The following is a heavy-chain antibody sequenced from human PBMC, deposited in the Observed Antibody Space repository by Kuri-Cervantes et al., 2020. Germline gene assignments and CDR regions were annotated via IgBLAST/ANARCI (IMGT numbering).Heavy chain of an antibody. Sequence: QTLSLTCAISGDSVSSNGATWNWLRQSPSRGLEWVGRTYYRSNWQNDYAVSVKGRITIKPDTSKNQFSLQLSSVSLEDTAIYYCARDQYYFDYWGQGTLVTVSS. CDR3: ARDQYYFDY. J-gene: IGHJ4*02. CDR1: GDSVSSNGAT. V-gene: IGHV6-1*01. CDR2: TYYRSNWQN.